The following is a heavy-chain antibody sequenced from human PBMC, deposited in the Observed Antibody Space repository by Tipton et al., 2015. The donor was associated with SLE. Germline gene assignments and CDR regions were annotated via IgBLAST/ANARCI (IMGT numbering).Heavy chain of an antibody. CDR2: IYHSGST. D-gene: IGHD2-21*01. V-gene: IGHV4-38-2*01. CDR3: AGPIRQDGFDI. Sequence: GLVKPSLTLSLTCAVSGYSISSGYYWAWIRQPPGKGLEWIGNIYHSGSTYYNPSLKGRVTISVDMSKNQFFLNLTSVTAADTAMYYCAGPIRQDGFDIWGQGTMVTVSS. CDR1: GYSISSGYY. J-gene: IGHJ3*02.